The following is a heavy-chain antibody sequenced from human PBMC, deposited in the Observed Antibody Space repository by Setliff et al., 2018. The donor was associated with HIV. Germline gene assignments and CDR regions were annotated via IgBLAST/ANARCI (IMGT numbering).Heavy chain of an antibody. J-gene: IGHJ1*01. V-gene: IGHV4-61*02. CDR2: ISSSGST. CDR1: GGSFTSRRYY. Sequence: KSSETLSLTCTVSGGSFTSRRYYWSWIRQPAGRALEWIGRISSSGSTNYNPSLKSRVKMSIDTSKNQFSLKLSSVTAADTAVYFCARDPYCSGDGCFRYYQHWGRGTLVTVSS. D-gene: IGHD2-15*01. CDR3: ARDPYCSGDGCFRYYQH.